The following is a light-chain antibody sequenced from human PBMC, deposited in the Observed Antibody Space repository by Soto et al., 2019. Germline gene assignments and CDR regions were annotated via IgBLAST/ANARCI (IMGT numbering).Light chain of an antibody. V-gene: IGKV3-20*01. CDR3: QQYNKWPPT. J-gene: IGKJ1*01. CDR2: GAT. CDR1: QSVSSGY. Sequence: EIVLTQSPGTLSLSPGERATLSCRASQSVSSGYLACYEQKPGPPPRLLIYGATSRATGIPGRFGGSGSGTDFTLTISSLQSEYFAVYRCQQYNKWPPTFGQGTKVDI.